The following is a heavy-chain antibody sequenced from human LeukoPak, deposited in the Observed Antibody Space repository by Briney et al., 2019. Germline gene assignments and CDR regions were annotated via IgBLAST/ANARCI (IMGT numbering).Heavy chain of an antibody. V-gene: IGHV3-33*06. Sequence: GKSLRLSCSASGFTFSRHGMHWVRQAPGKGLEWVAVIWYDASNKYYADSVRGRFTVSRDNSKNTLYLEMNSLRVEDTAVYYCAKDRKWSYYGFDHWGQGTLVTVSS. CDR3: AKDRKWSYYGFDH. D-gene: IGHD3-10*01. CDR1: GFTFSRHG. J-gene: IGHJ4*02. CDR2: IWYDASNK.